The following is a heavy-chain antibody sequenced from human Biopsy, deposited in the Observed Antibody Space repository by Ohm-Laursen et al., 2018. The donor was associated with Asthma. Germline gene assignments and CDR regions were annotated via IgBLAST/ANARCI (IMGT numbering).Heavy chain of an antibody. CDR2: IYYSGST. V-gene: IGHV4-59*06. D-gene: IGHD3-22*01. Sequence: SDTLSLTCSVSGDSISNYYWNWIRQPPGKGLEWIGFIYYSGSTYYNPSLKNRVSISIDTSKNQFSLKLSSVTAADTAVYYCARAQDYYDSRGYYRSFDYWGQGTLVTVSS. CDR3: ARAQDYYDSRGYYRSFDY. CDR1: GDSISNYY. J-gene: IGHJ4*02.